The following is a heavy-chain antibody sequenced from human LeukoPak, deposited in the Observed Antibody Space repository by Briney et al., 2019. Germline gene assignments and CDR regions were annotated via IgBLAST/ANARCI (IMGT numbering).Heavy chain of an antibody. V-gene: IGHV3-21*01. CDR2: ISSSSSYI. D-gene: IGHD6-19*01. CDR1: GFTFSSYS. J-gene: IGHJ4*02. Sequence: GGSLRLSCAASGFTFSSYSMNWVRQAPGKGLEWVSSISSSSSYIHYADSVKGRFTISRDNAKNSLYLQMNSLRAEDTAVYYCARDQLKRYSSGWYWWGQGTLVTVSS. CDR3: ARDQLKRYSSGWYW.